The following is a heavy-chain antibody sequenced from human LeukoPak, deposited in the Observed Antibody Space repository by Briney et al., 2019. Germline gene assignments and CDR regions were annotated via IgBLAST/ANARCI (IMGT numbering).Heavy chain of an antibody. V-gene: IGHV4-34*01. CDR1: GGSFSGYY. CDR2: INHSGST. Sequence: NTSETLSLTCAVHGGSFSGYYWSWIRQPPGKGLEWIGEINHSGSTNYNPSLKSRVTISVDTSKNQFSLKLSSVTAADTAVYYCARGNCSSTSCYIGTWGQGTLVTVSS. D-gene: IGHD2-2*02. J-gene: IGHJ5*02. CDR3: ARGNCSSTSCYIGT.